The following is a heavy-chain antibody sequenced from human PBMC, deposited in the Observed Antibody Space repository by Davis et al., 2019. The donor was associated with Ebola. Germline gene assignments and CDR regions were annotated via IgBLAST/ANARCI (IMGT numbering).Heavy chain of an antibody. D-gene: IGHD1-1*01. V-gene: IGHV1-18*01. CDR3: ARAQFPTTSDH. CDR1: GYTFTSYD. J-gene: IGHJ4*02. Sequence: AASVKVSCKASGYTFTSYDINWVRQATGQGLEWMGWINPHNGNTNYAQNVQGRVTMTSDTSTSTAYMEVGSLRFDDTAVYYCARAQFPTTSDHWGQGTLVTVSS. CDR2: INPHNGNT.